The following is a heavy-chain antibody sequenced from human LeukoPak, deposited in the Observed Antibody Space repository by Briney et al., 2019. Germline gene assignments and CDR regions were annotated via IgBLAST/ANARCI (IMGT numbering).Heavy chain of an antibody. Sequence: GGSLRLSCAASGFTFSSYSMNWVRQAPGKGLEWVSSISSSSSYIYYADSVKGRFTISRDNAKNSLYLQMNSLRAEDTALYYCARDDSTVTRFDYWGQGTLVTVSS. V-gene: IGHV3-21*01. CDR2: ISSSSSYI. J-gene: IGHJ4*02. D-gene: IGHD4-17*01. CDR1: GFTFSSYS. CDR3: ARDDSTVTRFDY.